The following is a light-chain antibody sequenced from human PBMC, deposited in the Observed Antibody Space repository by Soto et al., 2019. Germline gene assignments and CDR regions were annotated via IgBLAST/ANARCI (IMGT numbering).Light chain of an antibody. V-gene: IGKV3-20*01. J-gene: IGKJ2*01. Sequence: EVVLTQSPVTLSLSPGERATLSCRASQSVSSSYLAWYQQKPGQAPRLLIYGASSRATGIPDRFSGSGSGTDFTLTISRLEPEDFAVYYCQQYDTSIWAYTFGQGTKVDIK. CDR2: GAS. CDR1: QSVSSSY. CDR3: QQYDTSIWAYT.